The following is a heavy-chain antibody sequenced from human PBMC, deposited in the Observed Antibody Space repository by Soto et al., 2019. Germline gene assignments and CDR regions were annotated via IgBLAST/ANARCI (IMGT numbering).Heavy chain of an antibody. J-gene: IGHJ4*02. Sequence: ASVKVSCKASGYVFTNYAMHWVRQAPGQSLEWMGWVNAGNANTKYSQKFQGRVTITSDTSASTAFMELSSLRSEDTAVYYCAREWIVVTPTAYLDYWGQGNQVTVSS. CDR2: VNAGNANT. V-gene: IGHV1-3*01. CDR3: AREWIVVTPTAYLDY. D-gene: IGHD2-2*01. CDR1: GYVFTNYA.